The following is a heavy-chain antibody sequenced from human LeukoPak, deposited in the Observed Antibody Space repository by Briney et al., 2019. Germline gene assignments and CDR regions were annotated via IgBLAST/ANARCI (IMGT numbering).Heavy chain of an antibody. CDR2: ISGSGGST. V-gene: IGHV3-23*01. CDR1: GFTFSSYA. Sequence: GGSLRLSCAASGFTFSSYAMSSVRQAPGKGLEWVSAISGSGGSTYYADSVKGRFTISRDNSKNTLYLQMNSLRGEDTAVYYCAKGQAVAGTFYYYYYGMDVWGKGTTVTVSS. CDR3: AKGQAVAGTFYYYYYGMDV. D-gene: IGHD6-19*01. J-gene: IGHJ6*04.